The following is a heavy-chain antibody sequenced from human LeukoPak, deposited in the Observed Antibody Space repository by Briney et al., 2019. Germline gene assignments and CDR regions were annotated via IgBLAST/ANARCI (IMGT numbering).Heavy chain of an antibody. CDR3: TKGSNTWPSLFDY. CDR1: GFNFEDYT. CDR2: INWDGGST. J-gene: IGHJ4*02. V-gene: IGHV3-43*01. D-gene: IGHD2-2*02. Sequence: PGGSLRLSCAASGFNFEDYTMHWVRQTLGKGLEWVSLINWDGGSTYYADSVKGRFAISRDNNKNSLYLQMTSLRTEDTALYYCTKGSNTWPSLFDYWGQGTLVTVSS.